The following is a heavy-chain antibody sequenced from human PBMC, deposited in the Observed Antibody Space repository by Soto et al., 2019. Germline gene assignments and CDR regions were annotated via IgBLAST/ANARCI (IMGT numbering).Heavy chain of an antibody. CDR3: ARDRPSGWFVEGGYYFDC. D-gene: IGHD6-19*01. V-gene: IGHV4-38-2*02. J-gene: IGHJ4*02. Sequence: SETLSLACAVSDYSISSGFYWGWIRQPPGKGLEWIGSIYHSGTTFYNPSLKSRVTISVDTSKNQFSLNLTSVTAADSAVYYCARDRPSGWFVEGGYYFDCWGQGTLVTVSS. CDR2: IYHSGTT. CDR1: DYSISSGFY.